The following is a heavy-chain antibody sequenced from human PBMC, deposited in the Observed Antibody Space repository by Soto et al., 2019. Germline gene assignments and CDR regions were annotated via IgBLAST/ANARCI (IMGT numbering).Heavy chain of an antibody. Sequence: HPGGSLRLSCTASGFTFGDYAISWFRQAPGRGLEWVGFIRSESFGGTPQYAASVKGRFTISRDDSKSIAYLQMNSLKTEDTALYYCSRQFYDFSSGYYLYYFDYWGLGALVTVSS. CDR3: SRQFYDFSSGYYLYYFDY. CDR1: GFTFGDYA. CDR2: IRSESFGGTP. V-gene: IGHV3-49*03. J-gene: IGHJ4*01. D-gene: IGHD3-3*01.